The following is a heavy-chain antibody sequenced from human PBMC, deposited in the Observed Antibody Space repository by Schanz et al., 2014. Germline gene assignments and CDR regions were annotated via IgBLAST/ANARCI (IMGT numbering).Heavy chain of an antibody. D-gene: IGHD6-13*01. CDR2: IWFDGTNK. CDR3: AKEKEEVAADGSFFDY. J-gene: IGHJ4*02. Sequence: VQLVESGGSLVQPGGSLRLSCAASGITLSGYGMHWVRQAPGKGLEWLAVIWFDGTNKYNADSVKGRFTISRDNSKNTVNLQMNSLRAEDTAVYYCAKEKEEVAADGSFFDYWGQGTLVTVSS. CDR1: GITLSGYG. V-gene: IGHV3-30*02.